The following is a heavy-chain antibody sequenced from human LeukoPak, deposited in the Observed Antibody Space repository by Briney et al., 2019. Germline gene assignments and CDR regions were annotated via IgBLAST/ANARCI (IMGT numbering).Heavy chain of an antibody. CDR1: GFTFSTSG. J-gene: IGHJ4*02. Sequence: GGSLRLSCAASGFTFSTSGMHWVRQAPGKGLEWVAFIRYDGSNQYHADSVKGRVTISGDNSKNTLYLQMNSLRAEDTAVYYCAIVPSKQWLEPIGFDYWGQGTLVTVSS. D-gene: IGHD6-19*01. V-gene: IGHV3-30*02. CDR2: IRYDGSNQ. CDR3: AIVPSKQWLEPIGFDY.